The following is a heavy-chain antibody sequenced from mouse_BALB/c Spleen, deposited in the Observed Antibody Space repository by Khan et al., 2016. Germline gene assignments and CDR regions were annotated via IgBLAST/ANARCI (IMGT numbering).Heavy chain of an antibody. Sequence: VQLQQPGPELAKPGASVKMSCKASGYTFTNYVMHWVKQKPGQGLEWIGYVNPYNDGTKYNEKFKGNATLTSDKTSRTAYMELSSLTSEDSAVFYWARRDGYYWYFDVWGAGTTVTVSS. V-gene: IGHV1S136*01. CDR3: ARRDGYYWYFDV. CDR1: GYTFTNYV. J-gene: IGHJ1*01. CDR2: VNPYNDGT. D-gene: IGHD2-3*01.